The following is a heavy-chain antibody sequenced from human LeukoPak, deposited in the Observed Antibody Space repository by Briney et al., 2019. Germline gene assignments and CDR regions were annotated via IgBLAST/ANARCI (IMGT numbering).Heavy chain of an antibody. D-gene: IGHD5-12*01. CDR2: ISSNGGST. CDR1: GFTFSSYA. CDR3: ASPYSGYDYNSDH. V-gene: IGHV3-64D*06. Sequence: GGSLRLSCSASGFTFSSYAMHWVHQAPGKGLEYVSSISSNGGSTYYADSVKGRFTISRDNSKDTLFLQMSSLRTEDTAVYYCASPYSGYDYNSDHWGQGTLVTVSS. J-gene: IGHJ4*02.